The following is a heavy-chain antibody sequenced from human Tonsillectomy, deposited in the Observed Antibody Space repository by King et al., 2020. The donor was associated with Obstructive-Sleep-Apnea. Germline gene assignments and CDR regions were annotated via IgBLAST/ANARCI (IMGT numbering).Heavy chain of an antibody. CDR3: ARGVDYDILTGYYGIYAMDV. D-gene: IGHD3-9*01. CDR1: GGSISRYY. CDR2: VYYSGST. V-gene: IGHV4-59*08. J-gene: IGHJ6*02. Sequence: VQLQESCPGLVKPSETLSLTCTISGGSISRYYWNWVRQPPGKGLEWIGYVYYSGSTNYNPSLQSRVTISVDTSKNQLSLKLSSVTSADTAVYYCARGVDYDILTGYYGIYAMDVWGQGTTVTVSS.